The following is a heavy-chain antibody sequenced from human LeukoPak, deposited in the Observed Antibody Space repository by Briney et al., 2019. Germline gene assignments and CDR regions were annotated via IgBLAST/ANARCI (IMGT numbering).Heavy chain of an antibody. CDR1: GFTFSSYG. Sequence: PGRSRRLSCAASGFTFSSYGMHWVRQAPGKGLEWVAVIWYDGSNKYYADSVKGRFTISRDNSKNTLYLQMNSLRAEDTAVYYCARDPPHYDFWSGYYESWGQGTLVTVSS. J-gene: IGHJ5*02. CDR2: IWYDGSNK. V-gene: IGHV3-33*01. D-gene: IGHD3-3*01. CDR3: ARDPPHYDFWSGYYES.